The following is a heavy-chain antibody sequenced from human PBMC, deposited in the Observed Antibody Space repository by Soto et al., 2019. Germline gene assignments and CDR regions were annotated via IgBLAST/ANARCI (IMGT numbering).Heavy chain of an antibody. D-gene: IGHD3-22*01. J-gene: IGHJ4*02. CDR1: GGTFSSYA. CDR2: IIPIFGTA. CDR3: ARGVYYYDSSGTGHFDY. Sequence: SVKVSCKASGGTFSSYAISWVRQAPGQGLEWMGGIIPIFGTANYAQKFQGRVTITADESTSTAYMELSSLRSEDTAVYYCARGVYYYDSSGTGHFDYWGQGTLVTVSS. V-gene: IGHV1-69*13.